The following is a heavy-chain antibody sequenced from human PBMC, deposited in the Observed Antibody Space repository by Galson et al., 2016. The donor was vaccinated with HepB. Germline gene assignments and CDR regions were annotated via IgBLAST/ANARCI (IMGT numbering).Heavy chain of an antibody. CDR2: LEPEDGET. CDR3: ATEVDYDILTGSLFAGANLFDP. Sequence: SVKVSCKVSGYTLSELSMHWVRKAPGKGLEWMGGLEPEDGETIYAQKFQGRVPMTEDTSTDTAYMELSSLRSDETAVYYCATEVDYDILTGSLFAGANLFDPWGQGTLVTVSS. CDR1: GYTLSELS. D-gene: IGHD3-9*01. J-gene: IGHJ5*02. V-gene: IGHV1-24*01.